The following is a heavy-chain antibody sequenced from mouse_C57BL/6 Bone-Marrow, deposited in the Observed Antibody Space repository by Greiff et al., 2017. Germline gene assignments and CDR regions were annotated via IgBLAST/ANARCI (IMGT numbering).Heavy chain of an antibody. CDR2: IYPGSGST. CDR3: AREGGRCDYDNY. V-gene: IGHV1-55*01. J-gene: IGHJ2*01. Sequence: QVQLQQPGAELVKPGASVKMSCKASGYTFTSYWITWVKQRPGQGLEWIGDIYPGSGSTNYNEKFKSKATLTVDTSSSTAYMQRSSLTSEDSAVYYCAREGGRCDYDNYWGQGTTLTVSS. D-gene: IGHD2-4*01. CDR1: GYTFTSYW.